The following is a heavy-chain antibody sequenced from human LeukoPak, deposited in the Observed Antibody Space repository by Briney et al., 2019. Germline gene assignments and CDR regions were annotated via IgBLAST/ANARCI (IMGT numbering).Heavy chain of an antibody. D-gene: IGHD3-10*01. V-gene: IGHV4-59*08. CDR2: IYYSGST. CDR1: GGSISSYY. Sequence: SETLSLTCTVSGGSISSYYWSWIRQPLGKGLEWIGYIYYSGSTNYNPSLKSRVTISVDTSKNQFSLKLSSVTAADTAVYYCARIQRSGSFDYWGQGTLVTVSS. CDR3: ARIQRSGSFDY. J-gene: IGHJ4*02.